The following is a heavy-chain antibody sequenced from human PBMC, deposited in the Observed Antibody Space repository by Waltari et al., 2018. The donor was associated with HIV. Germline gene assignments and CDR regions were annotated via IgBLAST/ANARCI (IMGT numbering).Heavy chain of an antibody. V-gene: IGHV4-34*02. J-gene: IGHJ6*02. CDR3: AGIVHRASYSMDV. CDR1: GGSLGTYY. D-gene: IGHD2-21*01. Sequence: QVPLQQWGAGLLKPSETLSVTCTVPGGSLGTYYWNWVRHFPGKGLEWIGEINPSGGTTYKPSLKGRVTISRDWSKNLFSLKLTSVTAADTALYYCAGIVHRASYSMDVWGQGTTVTVSS. CDR2: INPSGGT.